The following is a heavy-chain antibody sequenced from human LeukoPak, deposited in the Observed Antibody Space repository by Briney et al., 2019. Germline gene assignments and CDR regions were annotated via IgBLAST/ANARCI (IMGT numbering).Heavy chain of an antibody. V-gene: IGHV3-23*01. D-gene: IGHD3-10*01. J-gene: IGHJ6*02. CDR3: ARMIRGIHVYYYGMDV. CDR1: GFNFSYYA. Sequence: GGSLRLSCAASGFNFSYYAMTWVRQAPGKGLEWVSLISASGDSTYYADSVKGRFTISRDSSKSTLSLQMNSLRAEDTAVYFCARMIRGIHVYYYGMDVWGQGTTVTVS. CDR2: ISASGDST.